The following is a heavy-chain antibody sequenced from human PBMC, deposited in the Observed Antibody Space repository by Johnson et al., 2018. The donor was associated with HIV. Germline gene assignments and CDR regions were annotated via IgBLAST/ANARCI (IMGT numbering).Heavy chain of an antibody. CDR2: ISDDGTNT. CDR3: VRDGNYYDRSGYRVDAFDV. V-gene: IGHV3-30-3*01. Sequence: QVQLVESGGGVVQPGRSLRLSCAASGFTFSSYAMHWVRQAPGKGLEWVAVISDDGTNTDYADAVKGRFPISRDNSQNTLYLQMKSLRAEDTAVYYCVRDGNYYDRSGYRVDAFDVWGQGTMVTVSS. CDR1: GFTFSSYA. D-gene: IGHD3-22*01. J-gene: IGHJ3*01.